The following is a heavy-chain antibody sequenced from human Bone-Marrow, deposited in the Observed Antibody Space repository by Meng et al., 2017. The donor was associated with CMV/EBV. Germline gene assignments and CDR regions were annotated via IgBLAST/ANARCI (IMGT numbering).Heavy chain of an antibody. Sequence: GESLKISCAASGFTFSSYAMSWVRQAPGKGLEWVSVIYSGGSSTYYADSVKGRFTISRDNSKNTLYLQMNSLRAEDTAVYYCAKDFRGYNRPSDYWGQGNLVTVSS. CDR3: AKDFRGYNRPSDY. CDR1: GFTFSSYA. V-gene: IGHV3-23*03. CDR2: IYSGGSST. D-gene: IGHD1-14*01. J-gene: IGHJ4*02.